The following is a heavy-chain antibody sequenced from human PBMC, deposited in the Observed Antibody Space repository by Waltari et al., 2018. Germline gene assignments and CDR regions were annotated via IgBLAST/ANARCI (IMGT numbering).Heavy chain of an antibody. V-gene: IGHV3-9*01. D-gene: IGHD2-2*01. J-gene: IGHJ4*02. CDR3: AKVFFPYCSSTSCYATYFDY. Sequence: EVQLVESGGGLVQPGRSLRLSCAASGFTFDDYAMHWVRQAPGKGLEWVSGISWNSGSIGYADSVKGRFTISRDNAKNSLYLQMNSLRAEDTALYYCAKVFFPYCSSTSCYATYFDYWGQGTLVTVSS. CDR1: GFTFDDYA. CDR2: ISWNSGSI.